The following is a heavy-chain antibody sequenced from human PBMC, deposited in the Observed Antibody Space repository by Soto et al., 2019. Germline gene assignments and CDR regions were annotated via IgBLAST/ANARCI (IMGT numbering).Heavy chain of an antibody. J-gene: IGHJ4*02. CDR2: ISSSSSTI. V-gene: IGHV3-48*02. D-gene: IGHD3-22*01. CDR1: GFTFSSYS. Sequence: PGGSLRLSCAASGFTFSSYSMNWVRQAPGKGLEWVSYISSSSSTICYADSVKGRFTISRDNAKNSLYLQMNSLRDEDTAVYYCARGLYYYDSRGYWGYWGQGTLVTVSS. CDR3: ARGLYYYDSRGYWGY.